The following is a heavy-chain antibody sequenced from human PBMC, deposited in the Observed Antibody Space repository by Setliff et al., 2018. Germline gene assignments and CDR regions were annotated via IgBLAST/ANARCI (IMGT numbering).Heavy chain of an antibody. V-gene: IGHV3-13*01. CDR1: GFAFSSFA. CDR3: VKGGHRGGGYYYYDY. CDR2: IGGGGDI. J-gene: IGHJ4*02. Sequence: PGGSLRLSCAASGFAFSSFAMTWVRQAPGKRLEWVSTIGGGGDIYYLDSVKGRFTISRDDAKDSMYLQMNNLGVGDTAVYYCVKGGHRGGGYYYYDYWGQGSLVTVSS. D-gene: IGHD5-12*01.